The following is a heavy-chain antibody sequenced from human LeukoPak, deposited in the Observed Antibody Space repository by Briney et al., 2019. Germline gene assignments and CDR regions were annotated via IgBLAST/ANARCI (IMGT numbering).Heavy chain of an antibody. V-gene: IGHV4-34*01. CDR1: GASVSGSNYY. CDR2: INHSGST. D-gene: IGHD5-12*01. Sequence: SETLSLTCAVSGASVSGSNYYWSWIRQPPGKGLEWIGEINHSGSTNYNPSLKSRVTISVDTSKNQFSLKLSSVTAADTAVYYCARGCHESYDAPYYYYMDVWGKGTTVTVSS. CDR3: ARGCHESYDAPYYYYMDV. J-gene: IGHJ6*03.